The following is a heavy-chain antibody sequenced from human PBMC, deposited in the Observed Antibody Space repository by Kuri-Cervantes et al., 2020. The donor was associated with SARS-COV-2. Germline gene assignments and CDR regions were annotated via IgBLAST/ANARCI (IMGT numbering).Heavy chain of an antibody. CDR1: GFSLSTDGLA. V-gene: IGHV2-70*11. CDR3: ARITARGYSYGSPPYFDY. CDR2: IDWDDDK. J-gene: IGHJ4*02. D-gene: IGHD5-18*01. Sequence: SGPTLVKPTQTLTLTCTFSGFSLSTDGLAVGWIRQPPGKALEWLARIDWDDDKYYSTSLKTRPTISKDTSKNQVVLTMTNMDPVDTATYYCARITARGYSYGSPPYFDYWGQGTLVTVSS.